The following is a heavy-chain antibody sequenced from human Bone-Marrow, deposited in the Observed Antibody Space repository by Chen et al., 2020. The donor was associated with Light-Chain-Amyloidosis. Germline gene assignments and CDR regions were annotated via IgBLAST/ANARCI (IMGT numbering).Heavy chain of an antibody. CDR2: IYPDDSDA. CDR3: ARRRDGYNFDY. Sequence: EVQLEQSGPEVKKPGESLKISCKGSGYTFPNYWIGWVRQMPGKGLEWMGVIYPDDSDARHSPSFEGQVTISADKSITTAYLQWRSLQPSDTAMYYCARRRDGYNFDYWGQGTLVTVSS. CDR1: GYTFPNYW. D-gene: IGHD5-12*01. J-gene: IGHJ4*02. V-gene: IGHV5-51*01.